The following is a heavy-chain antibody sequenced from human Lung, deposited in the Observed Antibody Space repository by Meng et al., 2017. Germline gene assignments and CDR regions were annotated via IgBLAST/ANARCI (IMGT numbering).Heavy chain of an antibody. CDR1: GFYFPTAW. CDR3: NWNDLCDY. D-gene: IGHD1-1*01. J-gene: IGHJ4*02. CDR2: IKIQTDCEPP. Sequence: VLMEEYWGGSPKPVEPLSLSCESSGFYFPTAWRSWVRQAPGKGLEWVARIKIQTDCEPPDYAAPVKGRFTISRDDSKNRLYLQMNSLKTEDTAVYYCNWNDLCDYWGQGALVTVSS. V-gene: IGHV3-15*01.